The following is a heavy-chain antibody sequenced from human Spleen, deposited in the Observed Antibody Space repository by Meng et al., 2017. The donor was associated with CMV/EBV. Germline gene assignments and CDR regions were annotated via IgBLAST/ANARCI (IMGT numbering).Heavy chain of an antibody. D-gene: IGHD2-2*01. CDR3: AKDSRRGGIVVVPAASYYFDY. CDR1: GFTFTTFS. CDR2: ISYDGNDK. Sequence: GESLKISCAASGFTFTTFSVHWVRQAPGKGLEWVADISYDGNDKYYADSVKGRFTISRDNSKNTLYLQLNSLRAEDTAVYYCAKDSRRGGIVVVPAASYYFDYWGQGTLVTVSS. V-gene: IGHV3-30*04. J-gene: IGHJ4*02.